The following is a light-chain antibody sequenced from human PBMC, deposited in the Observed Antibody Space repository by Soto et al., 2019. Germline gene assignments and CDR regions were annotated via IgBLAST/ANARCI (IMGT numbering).Light chain of an antibody. CDR1: QSVSSY. CDR2: DAS. Sequence: IVLTQSPGTLSLSPGERATLSCRASQSVSSYLAWYQQKPGQAPRLLIYDASNRATGIPARFSGSGSGTDFTLTISSLEPEDFAVYYCQQRSNWPPWTFGQGTKV. CDR3: QQRSNWPPWT. J-gene: IGKJ1*01. V-gene: IGKV3-11*01.